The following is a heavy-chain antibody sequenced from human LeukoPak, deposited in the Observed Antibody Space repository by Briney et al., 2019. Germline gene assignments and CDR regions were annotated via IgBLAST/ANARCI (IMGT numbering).Heavy chain of an antibody. J-gene: IGHJ4*02. CDR1: GFTFSSSW. V-gene: IGHV3-7*04. Sequence: GRSLRLSCAASGFTFSSSWMSWVRQAPGKGLEWVANINKDGSEKYYVDSVKCRFTISRDNAKNSLYLQMNSLRAEDTAVYYCARDYYDSRGYYYHFDYWGQGTLVTVSS. CDR2: INKDGSEK. D-gene: IGHD3-22*01. CDR3: ARDYYDSRGYYYHFDY.